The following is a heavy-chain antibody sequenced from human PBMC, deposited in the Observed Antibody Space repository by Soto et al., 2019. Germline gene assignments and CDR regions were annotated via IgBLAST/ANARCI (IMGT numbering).Heavy chain of an antibody. J-gene: IGHJ6*02. Sequence: QVQLQESGPGLVKPPQTLSLTCTVSGDSISRNGFFWTWIRQHPGKGLEWIGYIYNSGSSYYNPSLKSRVIISVDTSKNHFSLNLTAVTAADTAVYYCARGTMLRGPGYYYAMDVWGQGTTVTVSS. CDR2: IYNSGSS. CDR1: GDSISRNGFF. CDR3: ARGTMLRGPGYYYAMDV. V-gene: IGHV4-31*03. D-gene: IGHD3-10*01.